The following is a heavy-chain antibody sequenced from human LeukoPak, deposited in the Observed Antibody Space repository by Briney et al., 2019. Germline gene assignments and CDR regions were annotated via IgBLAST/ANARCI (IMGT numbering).Heavy chain of an antibody. V-gene: IGHV1-3*01. Sequence: ASVKVSCKASGGTFSSYAISWVRQAPGQRLEWMGWINAGNGNTKYSQKFQGRVTITRDTSASTAYMELSSLRSEDTAVYYCARVGRDGYNHNDYWGQGTLVTVSS. D-gene: IGHD5-24*01. CDR3: ARVGRDGYNHNDY. J-gene: IGHJ4*02. CDR2: INAGNGNT. CDR1: GGTFSSYA.